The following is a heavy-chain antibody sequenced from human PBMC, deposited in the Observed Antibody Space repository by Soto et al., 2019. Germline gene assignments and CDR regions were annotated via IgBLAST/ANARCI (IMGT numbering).Heavy chain of an antibody. CDR2: CSSSSSTI. CDR1: GFTFSSYS. D-gene: IGHD2-21*02. Sequence: EVQLVESGGGLVQPGGSLRLSCAASGFTFSSYSMNLVRQAPGQGLEWVSYCSSSSSTIYYADSVKGRFTISRDNAKNSLYLQMNSLREEDTAVYYCASGKDCAEGGYWGQGTLVTVSS. CDR3: ASGKDCAEGGY. V-gene: IGHV3-48*02. J-gene: IGHJ4*02.